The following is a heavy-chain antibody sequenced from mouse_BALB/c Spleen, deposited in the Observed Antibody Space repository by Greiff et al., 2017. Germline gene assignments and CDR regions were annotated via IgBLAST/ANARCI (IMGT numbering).Heavy chain of an antibody. D-gene: IGHD2-3*01. V-gene: IGHV1-14*01. J-gene: IGHJ2*01. CDR3: AREMGNDYFDY. Sequence: VHVKQSGPELVKPGASVKMSCKASGYTFTSYVMHWVKQKPGQGLEWIGYINPYNDGTKYNEKFKGKATLTSDKSSSTAYMELSSLTSEDSAVYYCAREMGNDYFDYWGQGTTLTVSS. CDR2: INPYNDGT. CDR1: GYTFTSYV.